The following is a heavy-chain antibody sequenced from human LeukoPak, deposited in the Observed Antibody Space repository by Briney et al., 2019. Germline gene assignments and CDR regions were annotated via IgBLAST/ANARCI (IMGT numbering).Heavy chain of an antibody. Sequence: PGRSLRLSCAASGFTIDDYAMHWVRQAPGKGLEWVSGISWNSGSIGYADSVKGRFTISRDNAKNSLYLQMNSLRAEDTALYYCAKATGYSSGWYGDWGQGTLVTVSS. CDR3: AKATGYSSGWYGD. J-gene: IGHJ4*02. CDR2: ISWNSGSI. CDR1: GFTIDDYA. D-gene: IGHD6-19*01. V-gene: IGHV3-9*01.